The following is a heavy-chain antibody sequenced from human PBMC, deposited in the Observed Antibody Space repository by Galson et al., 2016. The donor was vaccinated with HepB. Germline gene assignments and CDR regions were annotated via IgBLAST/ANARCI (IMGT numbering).Heavy chain of an antibody. V-gene: IGHV3-11*06. CDR3: ARDTGSSGTWFDP. Sequence: SLRLSCAPSGFGFNSYAMSWVRQAPGKGLEWISYISSHSSYTKYADSVRGRFTIFTDNAKNSLHLQMNSLTVEDTAIYYCARDTGSSGTWFDPWGQGTLVTVSS. J-gene: IGHJ5*02. D-gene: IGHD3-22*01. CDR1: GFGFNSYA. CDR2: ISSHSSYT.